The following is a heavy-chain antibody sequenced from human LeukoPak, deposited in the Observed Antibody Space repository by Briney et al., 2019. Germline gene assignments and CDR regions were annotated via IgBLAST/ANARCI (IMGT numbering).Heavy chain of an antibody. D-gene: IGHD3-22*01. CDR2: INHSGST. V-gene: IGHV4-34*01. CDR3: ARARDSSGYSDY. CDR1: GGSFSGYY. Sequence: SETLSLTCAVYGGSFSGYYWSWIRQPPGKGLEWIGEINHSGSTNYNPSLKSRVTISVDTSKNQFSLKLSSVTAADTAVYYCARARDSSGYSDYWGQGTLVTVSS. J-gene: IGHJ4*02.